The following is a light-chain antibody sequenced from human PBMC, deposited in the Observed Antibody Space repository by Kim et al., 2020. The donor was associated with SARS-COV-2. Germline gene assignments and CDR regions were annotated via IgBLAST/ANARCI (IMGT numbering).Light chain of an antibody. V-gene: IGLV3-21*04. CDR2: YDS. J-gene: IGLJ3*02. CDR1: NIGSKS. Sequence: SVAAGKTARITCGGNNIGSKSVLWYQQTPGQAPVLVIYYDSDRHSGIPERFSGSNSGNTATLTISRVEAGDEADYYCQVWDSSKVFGGGTQLTVL. CDR3: QVWDSSKV.